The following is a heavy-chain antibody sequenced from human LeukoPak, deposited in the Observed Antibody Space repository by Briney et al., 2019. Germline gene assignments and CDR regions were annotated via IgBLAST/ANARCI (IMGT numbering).Heavy chain of an antibody. J-gene: IGHJ4*02. V-gene: IGHV3-21*01. CDR1: GFTYITYG. Sequence: PGGSLRLSCVASGFTYITYGMHWVRQAPGKGLGWVSSIIISSSYIYYADSVKSRCTISTDNAKNTLYLQKNSPRAEGTAVYYFARPYYYDSSGSQGWGQGTLVTVS. D-gene: IGHD3-22*01. CDR3: ARPYYYDSSGSQG. CDR2: IIISSSYI.